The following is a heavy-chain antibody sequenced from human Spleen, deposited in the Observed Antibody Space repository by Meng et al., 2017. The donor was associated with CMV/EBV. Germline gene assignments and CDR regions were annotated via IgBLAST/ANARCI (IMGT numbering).Heavy chain of an antibody. D-gene: IGHD6-13*01. J-gene: IGHJ5*02. CDR3: VRDEAGGGLYNWFDP. V-gene: IGHV4-39*07. Sequence: GSLSGDNYYWTWIRQSPRRGLEWIGGVHYSGTTFYNPSLKSRVTISVDTSNNQFSLKLYSVTAADTAVYFCVRDEAGGGLYNWFDPWGQGTLVTVSS. CDR1: GSLSGDNYY. CDR2: VHYSGTT.